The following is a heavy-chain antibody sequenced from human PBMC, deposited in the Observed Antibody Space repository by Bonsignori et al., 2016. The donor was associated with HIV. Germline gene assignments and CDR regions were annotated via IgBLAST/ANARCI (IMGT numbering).Heavy chain of an antibody. J-gene: IGHJ6*03. Sequence: QDQLVQSGVEVKKPGASVKVSCKASGYTFSNFYISWVRQAPGQGLEWMGWISAYNGETNYAQQFQGRVTMTTDTSTSTAFMELRSLRSDDTALYYCARVYSSSDPAYYYYYMDIWG. CDR1: GYTFSNFY. CDR3: ARVYSSSDPAYYYYYMDI. CDR2: ISAYNGET. D-gene: IGHD6-6*01. V-gene: IGHV1-18*01.